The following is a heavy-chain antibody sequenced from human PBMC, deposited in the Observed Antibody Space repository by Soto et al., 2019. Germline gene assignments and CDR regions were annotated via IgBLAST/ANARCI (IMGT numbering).Heavy chain of an antibody. J-gene: IGHJ4*02. V-gene: IGHV4-30-2*06. CDR3: VRVGGYDPFDY. Sequence: QLQLQESGSGVVRTSETLSLTCTVSGASISYGGFSWSWIRQSPGKGLAWIGYIPHIENTYFHPSFKSRLTMSLDRSRNQFSLNLSSVTAADRAVYYCVRVGGYDPFDYWGEGVLVTVS. CDR1: GASISYGGFS. D-gene: IGHD5-12*01. CDR2: IPHIENT.